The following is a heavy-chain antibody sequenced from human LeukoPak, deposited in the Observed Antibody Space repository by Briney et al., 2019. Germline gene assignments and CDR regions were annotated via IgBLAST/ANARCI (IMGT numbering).Heavy chain of an antibody. Sequence: GASLRLSCAASGFTFSSYAMSWVRQAQGKGLEWVSGISGSGGSTYYADSVKGRFTISRDNSKNTLYLQMNSLRAEDTAIYYCARRYDYFDYWGQGTLVTVSS. CDR2: ISGSGGST. J-gene: IGHJ4*02. D-gene: IGHD1-1*01. V-gene: IGHV3-23*01. CDR1: GFTFSSYA. CDR3: ARRYDYFDY.